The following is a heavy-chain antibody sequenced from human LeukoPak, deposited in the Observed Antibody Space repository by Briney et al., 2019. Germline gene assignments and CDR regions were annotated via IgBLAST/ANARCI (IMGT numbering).Heavy chain of an antibody. CDR1: GFTFSSYS. CDR2: ISSSSSYI. D-gene: IGHD3-22*01. CDR3: AKDIGSGYNQLDY. Sequence: GGSLRLSCAASGFTFSSYSMNWVRQAPGKGLEWVSSISSSSSYIYYADSVKGRFTISRDNAKNSLYLQMNSLRAEDTALYYCAKDIGSGYNQLDYWGQETLVTVSS. J-gene: IGHJ4*02. V-gene: IGHV3-21*04.